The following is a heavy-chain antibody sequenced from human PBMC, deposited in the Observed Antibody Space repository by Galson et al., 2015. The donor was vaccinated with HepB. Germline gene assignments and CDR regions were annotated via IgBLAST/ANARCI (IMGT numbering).Heavy chain of an antibody. CDR3: ARGHSIHFGVVITASDAFDI. V-gene: IGHV1-8*01. Sequence: SVKVSCKASGYTFTSYDINWVRQATGQGLEWVGWMNPSSGNTGYAQKFQGRVTMTRNTSISTAYMELSSLRSEDTAVYYCARGHSIHFGVVITASDAFDIWGQGTMVTVSS. J-gene: IGHJ3*02. D-gene: IGHD3-3*01. CDR1: GYTFTSYD. CDR2: MNPSSGNT.